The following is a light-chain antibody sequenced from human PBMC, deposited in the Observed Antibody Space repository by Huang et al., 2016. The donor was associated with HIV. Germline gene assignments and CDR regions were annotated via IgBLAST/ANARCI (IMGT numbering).Light chain of an antibody. CDR1: QSVLYSSNNKNY. CDR3: QQYYSTLRT. J-gene: IGKJ1*01. V-gene: IGKV4-1*01. CDR2: WAS. Sequence: DIVMIQSPDSLAVSLGERATINCKSSQSVLYSSNNKNYLAWYQQKPGQPPKLLICWASTREAGVPDRFSGRGSGTDFTLTISSLQAEDVAVYYCQQYYSTLRTFGQGTKVEIK.